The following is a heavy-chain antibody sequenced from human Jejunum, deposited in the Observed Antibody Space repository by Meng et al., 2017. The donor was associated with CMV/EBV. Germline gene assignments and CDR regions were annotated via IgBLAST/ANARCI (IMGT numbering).Heavy chain of an antibody. J-gene: IGHJ2*01. CDR2: ISSSSGYT. CDR3: VRVRDLVHWSFDL. CDR1: GFTFSNFY. Sequence: VLMVEAGGAWVKPGGSLRPSCAVAGFTFSNFYMSWIRQAPGKGLEWISYISSSSGYTSYADSVKGRFTISRDNAKNSMYLQMNSLRADDTAIYYCVRVRDLVHWSFDLWGRGTLVTVSS. V-gene: IGHV3-11*05.